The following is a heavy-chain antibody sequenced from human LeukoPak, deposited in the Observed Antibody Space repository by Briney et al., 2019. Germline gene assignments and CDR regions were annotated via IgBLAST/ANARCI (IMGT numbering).Heavy chain of an antibody. D-gene: IGHD3-22*01. J-gene: IGHJ4*02. Sequence: SWVRQAPGKGLEWIGEINHSGSTNYNPSLKSRVTISVDTSKNQFSLKLSSVTAADTAVYYCASSNHYYDSSGYYFDYWGQGTLVTDSS. CDR3: ASSNHYYDSSGYYFDY. V-gene: IGHV4-34*01. CDR2: INHSGST.